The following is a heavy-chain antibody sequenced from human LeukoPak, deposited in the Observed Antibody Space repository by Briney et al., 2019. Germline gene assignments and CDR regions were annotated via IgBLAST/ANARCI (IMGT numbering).Heavy chain of an antibody. Sequence: GGSLRLSCAASGFTFISYGMHWVRQSPGKGLEWVAVAYDDRDNKYHADSVKGRFTVSKDNSKKTLYLQMSSLRAEDTAVYYCARANYYDRSGYYSYYFDYWGQGTLVTVSS. CDR1: GFTFISYG. CDR2: AYDDRDNK. J-gene: IGHJ4*02. V-gene: IGHV3-33*01. CDR3: ARANYYDRSGYYSYYFDY. D-gene: IGHD3-22*01.